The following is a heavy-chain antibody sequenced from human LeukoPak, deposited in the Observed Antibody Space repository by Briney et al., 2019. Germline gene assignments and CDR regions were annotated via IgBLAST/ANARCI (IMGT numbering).Heavy chain of an antibody. V-gene: IGHV3-23*01. CDR3: AKCLQQLVRAPFGY. J-gene: IGHJ4*02. D-gene: IGHD6-13*01. Sequence: GGSLRLSCAASGFTFRIFWMRWVRQAPGKGLEWVSAISGSGGSTYYADSVKGRFTISRDNSKNTLYLQMNSLRAEDTAVYYCAKCLQQLVRAPFGYWGQGNLVTVSS. CDR2: ISGSGGST. CDR1: GFTFRIFW.